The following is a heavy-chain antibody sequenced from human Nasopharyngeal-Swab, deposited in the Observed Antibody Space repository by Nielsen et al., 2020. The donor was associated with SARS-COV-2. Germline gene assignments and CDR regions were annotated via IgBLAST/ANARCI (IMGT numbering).Heavy chain of an antibody. CDR2: ISYDGSNK. Sequence: SCKASGGTFSSYAMHWVRQAPGKGLEWVAVISYDGSNKYYADSVKGRFTISRDNSKNTLYLQMNSLRAEDTAVYYCAREAQWELLGGFDYWGQGTLVTVSS. CDR1: GGTFSSYA. J-gene: IGHJ4*02. D-gene: IGHD1-26*01. CDR3: AREAQWELLGGFDY. V-gene: IGHV3-30*04.